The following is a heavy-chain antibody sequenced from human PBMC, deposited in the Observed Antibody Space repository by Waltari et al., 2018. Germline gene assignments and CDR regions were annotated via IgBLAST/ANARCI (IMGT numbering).Heavy chain of an antibody. CDR2: IIPIVGTA. J-gene: IGHJ4*02. CDR1: GGTFSSYA. V-gene: IGHV1-69*01. CDR3: ARGSIVVVVAEIGAYYFDY. Sequence: QVQLVQSGAEVKKPGSSVKVSCKASGGTFSSYAISWVRQAPGQGLEWMGGIIPIVGTANYAQKFQGRVTITADESTSTAYMELSSLRSEDTAVYYCARGSIVVVVAEIGAYYFDYWGQGTLVTVSS. D-gene: IGHD2-15*01.